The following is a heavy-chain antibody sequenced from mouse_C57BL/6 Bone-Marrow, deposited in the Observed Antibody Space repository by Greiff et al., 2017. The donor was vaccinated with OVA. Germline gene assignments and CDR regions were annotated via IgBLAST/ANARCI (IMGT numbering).Heavy chain of an antibody. CDR1: GYTFTSYW. CDR3: AALYYDYDVGAWFAY. D-gene: IGHD2-4*01. J-gene: IGHJ3*01. CDR2: IHPSDSDT. V-gene: IGHV1-74*01. Sequence: QVQLKQPGAELVKPGASVKVSCKASGYTFTSYWMHWVKQRPGQGLEWIGRIHPSDSDTNYNQKFKGKATLTVDKSSSTAYMQLSSLTSEDSAVYYCAALYYDYDVGAWFAYWGQGTLVTVSA.